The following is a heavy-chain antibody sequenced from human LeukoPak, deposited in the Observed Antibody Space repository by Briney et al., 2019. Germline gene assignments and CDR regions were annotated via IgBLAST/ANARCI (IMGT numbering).Heavy chain of an antibody. CDR1: GFTVSSNY. D-gene: IGHD5-18*01. Sequence: GGSLSLSCAASGFTVSSNYMSWVRQAPGEGLEGGSVIYSGGSTYCADSVKGRFTSSRDNSKNTLYLQMNSLRAEDTAVYYCARGVGRGYSYGFATWGQGTLVTVSS. J-gene: IGHJ4*02. CDR3: ARGVGRGYSYGFAT. V-gene: IGHV3-53*01. CDR2: IYSGGST.